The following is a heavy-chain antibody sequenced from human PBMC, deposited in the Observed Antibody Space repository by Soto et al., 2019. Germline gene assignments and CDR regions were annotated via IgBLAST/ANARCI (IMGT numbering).Heavy chain of an antibody. CDR3: ARDGGYCSGGSCYRSGWFDP. Sequence: QVQLQESGPGLVKPSQTLSLTCTVSGGSISSGGYYWSWIRQHPGKGLEWIGYIYYSGSTYYNPSLKSRVTIAVDTSKNQFSLKLSSVTAADTAVYYCARDGGYCSGGSCYRSGWFDPWGQGTLVTVSS. D-gene: IGHD2-15*01. CDR1: GGSISSGGYY. CDR2: IYYSGST. J-gene: IGHJ5*02. V-gene: IGHV4-31*03.